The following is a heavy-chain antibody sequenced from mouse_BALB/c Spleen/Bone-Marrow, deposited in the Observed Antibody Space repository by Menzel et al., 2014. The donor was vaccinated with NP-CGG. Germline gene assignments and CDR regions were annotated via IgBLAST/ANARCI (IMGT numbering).Heavy chain of an antibody. Sequence: VQLKQSGAELARPGASVKLSCKASGYTLTSYWMQWVKQRPGQGLEWIGAIYPGDGDTRYTQKFKGKATLTADKSSSTAYMQLSSLASEDSAVYYCARTTMITTGGYYAMDYWGQGTSVTVSS. CDR2: IYPGDGDT. J-gene: IGHJ4*01. V-gene: IGHV1-87*01. CDR3: ARTTMITTGGYYAMDY. CDR1: GYTLTSYW. D-gene: IGHD2-4*01.